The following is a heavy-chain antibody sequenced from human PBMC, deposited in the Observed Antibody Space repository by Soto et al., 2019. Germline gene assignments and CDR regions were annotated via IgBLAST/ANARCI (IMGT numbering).Heavy chain of an antibody. Sequence: GASVKLSCKASGGTFSIYAISWVRQAPGQGLEWMGGIIPIFGTANYAQKFQGRVTITADKSTSTAYMELSSLRSEDTAVYYCASPLYLVVAGRGGAFDIWGQGTMVTVSS. CDR1: GGTFSIYA. J-gene: IGHJ3*02. V-gene: IGHV1-69*06. CDR3: ASPLYLVVAGRGGAFDI. CDR2: IIPIFGTA. D-gene: IGHD6-19*01.